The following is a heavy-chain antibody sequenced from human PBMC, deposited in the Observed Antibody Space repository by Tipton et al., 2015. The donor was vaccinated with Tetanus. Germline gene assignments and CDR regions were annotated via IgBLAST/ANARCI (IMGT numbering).Heavy chain of an antibody. CDR2: IYAGGNT. CDR1: GFTVSSNY. CDR3: ANLPVGQH. J-gene: IGHJ1*01. D-gene: IGHD2-2*01. Sequence: SLRLSCAASGFTVSSNYMTWVRQAPGKGLDWVSIIYAGGNTYYADSVKGRFTISRDNSKNTLYLQMNSLRAEDTAVYYCANLPVGQHWGQGTLVTVSS. V-gene: IGHV3-53*01.